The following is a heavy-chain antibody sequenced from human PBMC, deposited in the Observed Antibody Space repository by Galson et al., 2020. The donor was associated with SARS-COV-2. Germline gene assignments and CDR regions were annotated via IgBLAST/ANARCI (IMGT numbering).Heavy chain of an antibody. Sequence: ASVKVSCKASGYTFTSYYMHWVRQAPGQGLEWMGIINPSGGSTSYAQKFQGRVTMTRDTSTSTVYMELSSLRSEDTAVYYCARDLTVTTSFYDDYYGMDGWGQGTTVTVSS. D-gene: IGHD4-17*01. CDR1: GYTFTSYY. J-gene: IGHJ6*02. CDR3: ARDLTVTTSFYDDYYGMDG. V-gene: IGHV1-46*03. CDR2: INPSGGST.